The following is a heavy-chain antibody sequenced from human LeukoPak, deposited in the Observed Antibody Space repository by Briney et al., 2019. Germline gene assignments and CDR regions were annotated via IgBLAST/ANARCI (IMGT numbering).Heavy chain of an antibody. CDR2: IEQDGSEK. V-gene: IGHV3-7*01. D-gene: IGHD6-13*01. Sequence: GGSLRLSCAASGFTFSTYWMSWVRQAPGKGLEWVANIEQDGSEKYYVDSVKGRFTISRDNAKNSLYLQMNSLRAEDTAMYYCARDSAGNDYWGQGTLVTVSS. CDR3: ARDSAGNDY. CDR1: GFTFSTYW. J-gene: IGHJ4*02.